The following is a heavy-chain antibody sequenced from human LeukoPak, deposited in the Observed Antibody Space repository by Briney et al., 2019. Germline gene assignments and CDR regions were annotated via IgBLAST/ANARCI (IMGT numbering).Heavy chain of an antibody. CDR3: ARYSSGWYHDY. CDR2: INAGNGNT. Sequence: GASVKVSCTASGYTFTRFAMHWVRQAPGQRLEWMGWINAGNGNTKYSQKFQGRVTITRDTSANTAYMELSSLISEDTAVYYCARYSSGWYHDYWGQGTLVTVSS. V-gene: IGHV1-3*01. J-gene: IGHJ4*02. CDR1: GYTFTRFA. D-gene: IGHD6-19*01.